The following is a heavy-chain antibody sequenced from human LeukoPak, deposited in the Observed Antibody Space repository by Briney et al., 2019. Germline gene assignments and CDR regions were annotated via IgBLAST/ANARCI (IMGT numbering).Heavy chain of an antibody. V-gene: IGHV3-30-3*01. CDR2: ISYDGSNK. Sequence: GGSLRLSCAASGFTFSSYAMHWVRQAPGKGLEWVAVISYDGSNKYYADSVKGRFTISRDNSKNTLYLQMNSLRAEDTAVYYCARDRTRTVRGPFDYWGQGTLVTVSS. CDR3: ARDRTRTVRGPFDY. D-gene: IGHD3-10*01. CDR1: GFTFSSYA. J-gene: IGHJ4*02.